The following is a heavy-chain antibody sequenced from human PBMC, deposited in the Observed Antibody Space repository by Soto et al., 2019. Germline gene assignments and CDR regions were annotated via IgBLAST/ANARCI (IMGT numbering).Heavy chain of an antibody. D-gene: IGHD2-15*01. CDR3: ARDPRIPGRFWYFDL. J-gene: IGHJ2*01. Sequence: QVLLVQSVAEVKKPGASVKVSCKASGYKFTDYYIHWVRQAPGHGPERMGWVNPKRGDAVHAQKFHGWVTMTRDTASTTASMEMNKLNSDDAAIYYCARDPRIPGRFWYFDLWGHGTLITVSS. CDR1: GYKFTDYY. V-gene: IGHV1-2*04. CDR2: VNPKRGDA.